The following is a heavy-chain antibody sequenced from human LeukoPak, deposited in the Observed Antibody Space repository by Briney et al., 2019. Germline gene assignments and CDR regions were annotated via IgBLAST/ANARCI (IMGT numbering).Heavy chain of an antibody. J-gene: IGHJ4*02. V-gene: IGHV3-53*01. Sequence: GGSLRLSCAASGFTVSSNYMSWVRQAPGKGLEWVSVIYSGGTTYYADSVKGRFTISRDNSKNTLYLQMNSLRAEDTAVYYCAKDQTPSYYDSSSTPFDYWGQGTLVTVSS. D-gene: IGHD3-22*01. CDR2: IYSGGTT. CDR1: GFTVSSNY. CDR3: AKDQTPSYYDSSSTPFDY.